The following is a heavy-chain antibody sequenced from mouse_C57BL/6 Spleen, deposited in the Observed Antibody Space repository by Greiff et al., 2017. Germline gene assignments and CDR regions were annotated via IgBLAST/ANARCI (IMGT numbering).Heavy chain of an antibody. V-gene: IGHV2-3*01. J-gene: IGHJ3*01. CDR1: GFSLTSYG. CDR3: AKEGGIFAY. Sequence: VHLVESGPGLVAPSQSLSITCTVSGFSLTSYGVSWVRQPPGKGLEWLGVIGGDGSTNNHSALISRLSISKDNSKSQVFLKLNSLQTADTATYYCAKEGGIFAYWGQGTLVTVSA. CDR2: IGGDGST.